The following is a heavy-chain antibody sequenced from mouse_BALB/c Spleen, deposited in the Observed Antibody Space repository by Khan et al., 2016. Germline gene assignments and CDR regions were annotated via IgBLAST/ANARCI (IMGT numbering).Heavy chain of an antibody. CDR3: TRSPTATRYFDV. V-gene: IGHV3-2*02. CDR1: GYSITSDYA. CDR2: IRYGGST. J-gene: IGHJ1*01. Sequence: EVQLQESGPGLVKPSQSLSLTCTVTGYSITSDYAWNWIRQFPGNKLEWMGYIRYGGSTTYNPSLKSRISITRDPSKNQFFLQLYSVTTEDTTTYYCTRSPTATRYFDVWGAGTTVTVSS. D-gene: IGHD1-2*01.